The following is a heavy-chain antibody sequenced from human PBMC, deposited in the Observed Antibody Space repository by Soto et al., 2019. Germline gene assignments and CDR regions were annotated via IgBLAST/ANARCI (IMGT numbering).Heavy chain of an antibody. CDR2: ISSSRSYV. CDR3: ARDAGQTIVIGAAFDI. D-gene: IGHD3-10*01. CDR1: GLTFSSYS. J-gene: IGHJ3*02. Sequence: GGSLRLSCAPSGLTFSSYSMNWVRQAPGKALGWVSSISSSRSYVYYADSVKGQFTISRDNAKDSLYLQMNSYRAEDTAVYDCARDAGQTIVIGAAFDIWGQGTMVTVSS. V-gene: IGHV3-21*01.